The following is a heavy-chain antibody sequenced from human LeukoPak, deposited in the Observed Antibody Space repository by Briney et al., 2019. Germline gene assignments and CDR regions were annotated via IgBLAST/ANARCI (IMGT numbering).Heavy chain of an antibody. V-gene: IGHV3-30*03. CDR2: ISYDGSNK. D-gene: IGHD5-12*01. CDR1: GFTFSSYG. Sequence: GGSLRLSCAASGFTFSSYGMHWVRQAPGKGLEWVAVISYDGSNKYYADSVKGRLTISRDNAKNTLYLQMNSLRVEDTAVYYCARGDGYAQRDWGQGTLVTVPS. J-gene: IGHJ4*02. CDR3: ARGDGYAQRD.